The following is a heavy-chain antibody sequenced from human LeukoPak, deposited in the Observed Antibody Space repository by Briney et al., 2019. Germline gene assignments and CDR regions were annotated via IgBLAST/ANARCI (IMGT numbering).Heavy chain of an antibody. CDR3: ARAPYVGGYYYYHYMDV. Sequence: PGGSLRLSCAASGFTFSRYSMNWVRQTPGKGLEWVSSISISSSYIYYADSVKGRFTMSRDNAKNSLYLQVNSLRAEDTAVYYCARAPYVGGYYYYHYMDVWGKGTTVTVSS. D-gene: IGHD3-16*01. J-gene: IGHJ6*03. V-gene: IGHV3-21*01. CDR1: GFTFSRYS. CDR2: ISISSSYI.